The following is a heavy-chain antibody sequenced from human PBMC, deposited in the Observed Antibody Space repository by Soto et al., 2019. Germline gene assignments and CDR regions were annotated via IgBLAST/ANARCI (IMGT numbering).Heavy chain of an antibody. Sequence: QVQLVESGGGVVQPGRSLRLSCAASGFTFSSYALLWVRQAPGKGLEWVAVISSDGSNKYHADSVKGRFTISRDNSKNTLYLRMNSLRPEDTAVYYGARVPGYCGSSWDVDLWGRGTLVNVSS. CDR3: ARVPGYCGSSWDVDL. V-gene: IGHV3-30-3*01. D-gene: IGHD5-12*01. J-gene: IGHJ2*01. CDR2: ISSDGSNK. CDR1: GFTFSSYA.